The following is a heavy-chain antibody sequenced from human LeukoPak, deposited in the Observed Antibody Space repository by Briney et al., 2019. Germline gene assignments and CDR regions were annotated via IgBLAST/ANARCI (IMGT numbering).Heavy chain of an antibody. D-gene: IGHD6-13*01. CDR3: ARPGIAAAGTSPGDYYGMDV. CDR1: GGTFSSYA. CDR2: IIPIFGTA. J-gene: IGHJ6*04. V-gene: IGHV1-69*13. Sequence: SVKVSCKASGGTFSSYAISWVRQAPGQGLEWTGGIIPIFGTANYAQKFQGRVTITADESTSTAYMELSSLRSEDTAVYYCARPGIAAAGTSPGDYYGMDVWGKGTTVTVSS.